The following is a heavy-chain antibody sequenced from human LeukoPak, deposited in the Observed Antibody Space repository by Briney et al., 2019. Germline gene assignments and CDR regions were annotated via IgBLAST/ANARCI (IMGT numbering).Heavy chain of an antibody. J-gene: IGHJ3*02. CDR2: ISSSGSTI. CDR3: ARDRELLSAFDI. D-gene: IGHD1-26*01. CDR1: GFTFSSYE. Sequence: QPGGSLRLSCAASGFTFSSYEMNWVRQAPGKGLEWVSYISSSGSTIYYADSVKGRFTISRDNAKNSLYLQMNSLRAEDTAVYYCARDRELLSAFDIWGQGQWSPSLQ. V-gene: IGHV3-48*03.